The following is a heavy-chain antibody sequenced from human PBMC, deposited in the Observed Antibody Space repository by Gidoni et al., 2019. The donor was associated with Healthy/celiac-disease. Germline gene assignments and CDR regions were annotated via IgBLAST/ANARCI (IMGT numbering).Heavy chain of an antibody. V-gene: IGHV3-21*01. J-gene: IGHJ4*02. D-gene: IGHD3-22*01. CDR2: ISSSSSYI. Sequence: EVQLVESGGGLVKPGGSLRLSCAASGFTFSRYSMNWVRQAPGKGREWVSSISSSSSYIYYADSVKGRFTISRDNAKNSLYLQMNSLRAEDTAVYYCARDLGTYYYDLNWGQGTLVTVSS. CDR1: GFTFSRYS. CDR3: ARDLGTYYYDLN.